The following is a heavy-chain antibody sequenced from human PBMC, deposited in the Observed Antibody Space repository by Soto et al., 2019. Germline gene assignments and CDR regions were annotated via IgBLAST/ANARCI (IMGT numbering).Heavy chain of an antibody. CDR1: GDSFSRST. D-gene: IGHD3-22*01. V-gene: IGHV1-69*02. Sequence: QVQLVQSGAEVKRPGSSVKVSCKASGDSFSRSTFSWVRQAPGQGLEWMGRFIPMLGIANYAQTFQGRVTINADKSTASAYMDRSSLRSEDTAVYYCASLYDDTSGNIDYWGQGTLVTVSS. CDR3: ASLYDDTSGNIDY. J-gene: IGHJ4*02. CDR2: FIPMLGIA.